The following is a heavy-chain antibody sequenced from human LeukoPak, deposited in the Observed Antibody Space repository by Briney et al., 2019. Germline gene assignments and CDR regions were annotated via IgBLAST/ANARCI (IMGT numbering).Heavy chain of an antibody. CDR1: GGTFSSYA. V-gene: IGHV1-69*04. CDR2: IIPIRGIA. Sequence: SVKVSCKASGGTFSSYAISWVRQAPGQGLEWMGRIIPIRGIANYAQKFQGRVTITADKSTSTAYMELSSLRSEDTAVYYCARVTGMGDFDYWGQGTLVTVSS. D-gene: IGHD2-8*01. J-gene: IGHJ4*02. CDR3: ARVTGMGDFDY.